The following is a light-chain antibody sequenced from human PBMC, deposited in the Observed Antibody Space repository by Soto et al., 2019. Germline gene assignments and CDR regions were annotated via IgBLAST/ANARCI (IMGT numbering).Light chain of an antibody. CDR3: RQHTHWPPYT. V-gene: IGKV2-30*01. CDR2: MVS. J-gene: IGKJ2*01. Sequence: DVVMTQSPLSLSVTLGQPASISCRSSQSLVSSNGNTYLSWFQQRPGHSPSRLIYMVSNQDSGGPDRFSGSQSGTDFTLKISSVEAEDVGVYYCRQHTHWPPYTFGQGTKREI. CDR1: QSLVSSNGNTY.